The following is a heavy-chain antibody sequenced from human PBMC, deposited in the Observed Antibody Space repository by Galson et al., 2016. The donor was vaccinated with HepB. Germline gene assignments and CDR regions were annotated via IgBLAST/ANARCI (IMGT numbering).Heavy chain of an antibody. CDR2: INSDGTMS. D-gene: IGHD4-23*01. CDR1: GFAFSSHW. J-gene: IGHJ5*02. V-gene: IGHV3-74*01. Sequence: SLRLSCAASGFAFSSHWMHWVRQDLGKGLVWVSRINSDGTMSDNADSVKGRFTITRDNAKNTLYLQMHSLSAEDTAVYFCVRDHSVVPTTAYNWFDPWGRGTLVTVSS. CDR3: VRDHSVVPTTAYNWFDP.